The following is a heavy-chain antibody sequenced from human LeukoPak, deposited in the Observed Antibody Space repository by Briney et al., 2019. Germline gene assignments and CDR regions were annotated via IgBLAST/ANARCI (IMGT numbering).Heavy chain of an antibody. CDR1: GITFSSYA. D-gene: IGHD3-10*01. CDR3: VKGGVTIIRGVIFDY. CDR2: ISTSGGTT. V-gene: IGHV3-64D*06. J-gene: IGHJ4*02. Sequence: PGGSLRVSCSASGITFSSYAMHWVRQAPGKGLEYVSAISTSGGTTYYAHSVKGRFTISRDNSKNTLYLQMSSLRPEDTAVYYCVKGGVTIIRGVIFDYWGQGTLVTVSS.